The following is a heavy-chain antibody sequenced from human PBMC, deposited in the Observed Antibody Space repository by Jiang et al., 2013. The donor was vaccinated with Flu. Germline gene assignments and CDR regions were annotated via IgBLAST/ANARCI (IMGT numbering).Heavy chain of an antibody. Sequence: LLKPSETLSLTCTVSGGSVSSGSYYWSWIRQPPGKGLEWIGYIYYSGSTNYNPSLKSRVTISVDTSKNQFSLKLSSVTAADTAVYYCARTDRLPTTIAAAEILWFDPWGQGTLVTVSS. J-gene: IGHJ5*02. CDR1: GGSVSSGSYY. CDR3: ARTDRLPTTIAAAEILWFDP. D-gene: IGHD6-13*01. CDR2: IYYSGST. V-gene: IGHV4-61*01.